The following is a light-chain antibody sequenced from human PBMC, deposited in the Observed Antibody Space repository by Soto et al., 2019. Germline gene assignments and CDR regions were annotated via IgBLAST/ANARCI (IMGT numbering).Light chain of an antibody. CDR1: SSDVGGYNY. J-gene: IGLJ2*01. CDR3: SSYTSINTVI. CDR2: GVT. Sequence: QSVLTQPRSVSGSPGQSVTISCTGTSSDVGGYNYVSWYQQHPGKAPKLILYGVTYRPSEVSTRFSGSKSGSTASLTISGLQADDEAEYYCSSYTSINTVIFGGGTKLTVL. V-gene: IGLV2-11*01.